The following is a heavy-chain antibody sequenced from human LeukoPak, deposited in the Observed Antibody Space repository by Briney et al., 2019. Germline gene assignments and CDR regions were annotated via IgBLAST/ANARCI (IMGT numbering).Heavy chain of an antibody. Sequence: SETLSLTCTVSGGSISSYYWSWIRQPPGKGLEWIGYIYYSRSTNYNPSLKSRVTISVDTSKNQFSLKLSSVTAADTAVYYCARQYYWGYNWFDPWGQGTLVTVSS. J-gene: IGHJ5*02. V-gene: IGHV4-59*01. CDR3: ARQYYWGYNWFDP. CDR1: GGSISSYY. CDR2: IYYSRST. D-gene: IGHD3-10*01.